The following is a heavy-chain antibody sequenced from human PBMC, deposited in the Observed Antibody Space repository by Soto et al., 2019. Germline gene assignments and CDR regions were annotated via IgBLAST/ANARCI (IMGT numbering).Heavy chain of an antibody. J-gene: IGHJ4*02. CDR1: GGSISSGGYY. CDR2: IYYSGST. D-gene: IGHD3-22*01. Sequence: QVQLQESGPGLVKPSQTLSLTCTVSGGSISSGGYYWSWIRQHPGTGLEWIGYIYYSGSTYYNPSLKSRVTIAVDTSKNQFSLKLSSVTAADTAVYYCARGHHSSGYCFDYWGQGTLVTVSS. CDR3: ARGHHSSGYCFDY. V-gene: IGHV4-31*03.